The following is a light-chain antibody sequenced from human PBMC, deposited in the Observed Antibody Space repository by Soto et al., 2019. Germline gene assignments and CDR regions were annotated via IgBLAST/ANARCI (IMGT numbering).Light chain of an antibody. CDR1: QDIGKF. J-gene: IGKJ3*01. CDR2: DAS. V-gene: IGKV1-33*01. Sequence: DIQMTQSPSSLSASVGDRVTITCQASQDIGKFLNWYQQKPGKAPKLLIYDASNLETGVPSRFSGSGSGTDFTFTISSLQPEDIATYYCQQYDNLPPFTFGPGTKVDIK. CDR3: QQYDNLPPFT.